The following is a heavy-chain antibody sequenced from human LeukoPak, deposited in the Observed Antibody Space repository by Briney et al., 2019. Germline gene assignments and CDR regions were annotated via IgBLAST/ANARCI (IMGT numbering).Heavy chain of an antibody. CDR2: ISYDGSNK. J-gene: IGHJ6*04. CDR1: GFTFSSYG. V-gene: IGHV3-30*03. D-gene: IGHD3-10*01. Sequence: GRSLRLSCAASGFTFSSYGMHWVRQAPGKGLEWVAVISYDGSNKYYADSVKGRFTISRDNAKNSLYLQMNSLRAEDTAVYYCARETVLWFGEPPSDVWGKGATVTVPS. CDR3: ARETVLWFGEPPSDV.